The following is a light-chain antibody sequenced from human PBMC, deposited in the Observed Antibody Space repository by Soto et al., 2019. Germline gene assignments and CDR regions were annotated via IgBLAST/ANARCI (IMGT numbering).Light chain of an antibody. CDR1: RSDIGTYNY. J-gene: IGLJ1*01. CDR3: MSYTTTSSFV. Sequence: QSALTQPASMSGSPGQSITISCTGTRSDIGTYNYLSWYQQHPGKAPRLVFSDVSNRPSGVSNRFSGSKSGNTASLTITGLQSEDEADYYCMSYTTTSSFVFGSGTKVTV. V-gene: IGLV2-14*03. CDR2: DVS.